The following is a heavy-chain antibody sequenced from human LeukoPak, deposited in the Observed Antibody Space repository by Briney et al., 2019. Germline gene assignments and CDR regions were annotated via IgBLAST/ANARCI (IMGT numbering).Heavy chain of an antibody. J-gene: IGHJ4*02. CDR1: GYTLTELS. CDR3: ALHGSYRGYFDY. Sequence: VASVKVSCKVSGYTLTELSMHWVRQAPGKGLEWMGGFDPEDGETIYAQKFQGRVTITADESTSTAYMELSSLRSEDTAVYYCALHGSYRGYFDYWGQGTLVTVSS. V-gene: IGHV1-24*01. D-gene: IGHD1-26*01. CDR2: FDPEDGET.